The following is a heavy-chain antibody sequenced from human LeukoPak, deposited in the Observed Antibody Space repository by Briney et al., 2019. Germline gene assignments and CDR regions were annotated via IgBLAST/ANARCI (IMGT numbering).Heavy chain of an antibody. J-gene: IGHJ4*02. V-gene: IGHV1-18*01. Sequence: GASVKVSCKASGGTLSNFAISWVRQAPGQGLEWMGWISAYNGNTNYAQKLQGRVTMTTDTSTSTAYMELRSLRSDDTAVYYCARESGSYDYWGQGTLVTVSS. D-gene: IGHD1-26*01. CDR1: GGTLSNFA. CDR2: ISAYNGNT. CDR3: ARESGSYDY.